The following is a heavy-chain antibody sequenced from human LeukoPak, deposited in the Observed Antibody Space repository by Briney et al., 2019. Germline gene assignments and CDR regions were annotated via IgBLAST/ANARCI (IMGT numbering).Heavy chain of an antibody. J-gene: IGHJ4*02. CDR2: ISGSGGST. D-gene: IGHD6-19*01. CDR3: ARGCRSGWCIDL. Sequence: GGSLRLSCAASGFTFSTYAMSWVRQAPGKGLEWVSAISGSGGSTYYADSVKGRFTISRDNSKNTLYLQMNSLRAEDTAVYYCARGCRSGWCIDLWGQGTLVAVSS. V-gene: IGHV3-23*01. CDR1: GFTFSTYA.